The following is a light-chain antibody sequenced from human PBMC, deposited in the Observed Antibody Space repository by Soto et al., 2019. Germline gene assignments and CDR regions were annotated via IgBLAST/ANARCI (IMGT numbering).Light chain of an antibody. V-gene: IGKV3-15*01. CDR2: SGY. Sequence: FVVTQSPDTLSLSPGETATLSCRASQSVSSSVAWYQHKPGQSPRLVVYSGYKRSPGIPARFSGSGSGTDFTLTISSLEPEDFAVYYCQQYNNWPPITFGQGTRLEIK. J-gene: IGKJ5*01. CDR1: QSVSSS. CDR3: QQYNNWPPIT.